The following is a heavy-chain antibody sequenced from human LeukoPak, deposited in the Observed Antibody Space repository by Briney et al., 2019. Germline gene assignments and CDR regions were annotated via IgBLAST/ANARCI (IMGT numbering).Heavy chain of an antibody. J-gene: IGHJ4*02. CDR3: TRVRGSYYGGPIDY. D-gene: IGHD1-26*01. V-gene: IGHV3-49*04. CDR2: IRSKAYGGTT. Sequence: GGSLRLSCTASGFTFGDYAMSWVRQAPGKGLEWVGFIRSKAYGGTTEYAASVKGRFTISRDDSKSIAYLQMNSLKTEDTAVYYCTRVRGSYYGGPIDYWGQGTLVTVSS. CDR1: GFTFGDYA.